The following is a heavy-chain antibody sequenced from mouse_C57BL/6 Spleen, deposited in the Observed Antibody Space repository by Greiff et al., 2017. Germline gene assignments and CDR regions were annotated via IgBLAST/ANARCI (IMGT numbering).Heavy chain of an antibody. J-gene: IGHJ3*01. CDR3: ASYTKKGAY. CDR2: IYPGGGNT. CDR1: GYTFTDYY. D-gene: IGHD1-3*01. V-gene: IGHV1-76*01. Sequence: VQLQQSGAELVRPGASVKLSCKASGYTFTDYYINWVKQRPGQGLEWIARIYPGGGNTYYNEKFKGKATLTADKSPSTAYMQLSSLTSEDSAVYFCASYTKKGAYWGQGALVTVAA.